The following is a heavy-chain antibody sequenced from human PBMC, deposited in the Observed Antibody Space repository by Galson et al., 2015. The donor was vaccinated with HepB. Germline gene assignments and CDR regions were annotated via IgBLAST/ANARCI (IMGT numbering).Heavy chain of an antibody. CDR2: FDPEDGET. Sequence: SVKVSCKVSGYTLTELSMHWVRQAPGKGLEWMGGFDPEDGETIYAQKFQGRVTMTEGTSTDTAYMELSSLRSEDTAVYYCATDRGDRNAFDIWGQGTMVTVSS. D-gene: IGHD1-14*01. J-gene: IGHJ3*02. CDR3: ATDRGDRNAFDI. CDR1: GYTLTELS. V-gene: IGHV1-24*01.